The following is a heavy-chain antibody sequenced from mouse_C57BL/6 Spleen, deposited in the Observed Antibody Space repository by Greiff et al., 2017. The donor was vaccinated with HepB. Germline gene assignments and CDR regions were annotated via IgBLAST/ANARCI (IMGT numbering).Heavy chain of an antibody. CDR2: ISYSGST. CDR1: GYSITSGYD. D-gene: IGHD1-1*01. V-gene: IGHV3-1*01. Sequence: DVMLVESGPGMVKPSQSLSLTCTVTGYSITSGYDWHWIRHFPGNKLEWMGYISYSGSTNYNPSLKSRISITHDTSKNHFFLKLNSVTTEDTATYYCARDGSSSYAMDYWGQGTSVTVSS. CDR3: ARDGSSSYAMDY. J-gene: IGHJ4*01.